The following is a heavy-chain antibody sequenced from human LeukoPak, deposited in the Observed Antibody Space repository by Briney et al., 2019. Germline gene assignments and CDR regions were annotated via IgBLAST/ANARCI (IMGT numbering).Heavy chain of an antibody. Sequence: SETLSLTSAVYGGSFSGSYWSWIRQPPGKGRDWIGEINHSGSTNYNPSLKSRVTISVDTSKNQFSLKLSSVTAADTAVYYCATARAGAAFRWFDPWGQGTLVTVSS. D-gene: IGHD6-19*01. J-gene: IGHJ5*02. CDR2: INHSGST. CDR1: GGSFSGSY. V-gene: IGHV4-34*01. CDR3: ATARAGAAFRWFDP.